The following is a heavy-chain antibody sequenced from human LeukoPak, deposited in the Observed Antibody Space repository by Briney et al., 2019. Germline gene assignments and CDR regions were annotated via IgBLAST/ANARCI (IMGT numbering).Heavy chain of an antibody. V-gene: IGHV3-53*01. J-gene: IGHJ4*02. Sequence: GGSLRLSCAASGFTVSSNYMSWVRQAPGKGLEWVSVIYSGGSTYYADSVKGRFTISRDNSKNTLYLQMNSLRAEDTAVYYCAKDRPDYDILTGPFDYWGQGTLVTVSS. CDR1: GFTVSSNY. CDR2: IYSGGST. D-gene: IGHD3-9*01. CDR3: AKDRPDYDILTGPFDY.